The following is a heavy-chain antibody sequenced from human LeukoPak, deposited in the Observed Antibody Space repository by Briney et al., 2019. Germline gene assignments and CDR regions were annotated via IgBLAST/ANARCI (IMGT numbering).Heavy chain of an antibody. Sequence: PSETLSLSCAVYGGSFSGYYWSWIRQPPGKGLEWIGYIYYSGSTYYNPSLKSRVTFSVDTSKNQFSLKLSSVTAADTAVYYCARDRPDLTYSSSSRAFDIWGQGTMVTVSS. J-gene: IGHJ3*02. CDR2: IYYSGST. V-gene: IGHV4-34*01. CDR3: ARDRPDLTYSSSSRAFDI. D-gene: IGHD6-6*01. CDR1: GGSFSGYY.